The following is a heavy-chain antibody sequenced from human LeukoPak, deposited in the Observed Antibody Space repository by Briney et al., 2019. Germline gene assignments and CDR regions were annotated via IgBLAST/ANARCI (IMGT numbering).Heavy chain of an antibody. J-gene: IGHJ4*02. D-gene: IGHD6-13*01. CDR3: ARDSSSWYYFDY. Sequence: SETLSLTCAVYGGSFSGYYWSWIRQPPGKGLEWIGEINHSGSTNYNPSLKSRVTISVDTSKNQFSLKLSSVTAADTAVYYCARDSSSWYYFDYWGQGTLVSVSS. CDR1: GGSFSGYY. V-gene: IGHV4-34*01. CDR2: INHSGST.